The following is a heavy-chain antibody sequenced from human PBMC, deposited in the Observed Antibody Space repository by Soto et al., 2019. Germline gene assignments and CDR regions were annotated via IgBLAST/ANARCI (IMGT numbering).Heavy chain of an antibody. CDR1: GFTFSSYA. CDR2: ISYDGSNK. V-gene: IGHV3-30*04. CDR3: ARSSTFYGMDV. Sequence: GGSLRLSCAASGFTFSSYAMHWVRQAPGKGLEWVAVISYDGSNKYCADSVKGRFTISRDNSKNTLYLQMNSLRAEDTAVYYCARSSTFYGMDVWGQGTTVTVSS. J-gene: IGHJ6*02. D-gene: IGHD2-2*01.